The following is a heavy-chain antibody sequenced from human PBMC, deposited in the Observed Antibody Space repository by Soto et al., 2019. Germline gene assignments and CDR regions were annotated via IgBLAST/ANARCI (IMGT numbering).Heavy chain of an antibody. CDR2: IRTQVYGGTT. V-gene: IGHV3-49*04. D-gene: IGHD5-18*01. Sequence: LRLSCTGSGFSLGDYAMSWVRQAPGKGLEWIGFIRTQVYGGTTEYAASVKGRFTISRDDSKGIAYLQMNSLKTEDTAVYFCARVSGYSYGYSFGMGVWGQGTTVTVSS. J-gene: IGHJ6*02. CDR3: ARVSGYSYGYSFGMGV. CDR1: GFSLGDYA.